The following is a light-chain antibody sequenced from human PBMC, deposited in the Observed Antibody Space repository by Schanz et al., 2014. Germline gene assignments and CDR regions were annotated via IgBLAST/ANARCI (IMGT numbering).Light chain of an antibody. CDR1: QSVSSN. CDR2: GAS. V-gene: IGKV3-20*01. J-gene: IGKJ1*01. Sequence: EIVLTQSPATLSLSPGERATLSCRASQSVSSNLAWFQQKPGQAPRLLIYGASTRATGLPDRFSGSGSGTDFTLTISRLEPEDFAVYYCQQYGTSSRTFGQGTRVDIK. CDR3: QQYGTSSRT.